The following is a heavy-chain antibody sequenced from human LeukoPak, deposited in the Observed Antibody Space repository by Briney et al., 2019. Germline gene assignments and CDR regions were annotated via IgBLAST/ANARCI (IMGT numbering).Heavy chain of an antibody. V-gene: IGHV1-69*13. Sequence: ASVKVSCKASGGTFSSYAISWVRQAPGQGLEWMGGIIPIFGTANYAQKFQGRVTITADESTSTAYMELSSLRSEDTAVYYCATDSSGYLYFDYWGQGTLVTVSS. J-gene: IGHJ4*02. CDR2: IIPIFGTA. CDR3: ATDSSGYLYFDY. D-gene: IGHD3-22*01. CDR1: GGTFSSYA.